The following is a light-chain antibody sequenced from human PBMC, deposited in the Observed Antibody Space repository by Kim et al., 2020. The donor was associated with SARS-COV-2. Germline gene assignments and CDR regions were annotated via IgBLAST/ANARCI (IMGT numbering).Light chain of an antibody. CDR1: SSNIGNNA. V-gene: IGLV1-36*01. CDR2: YDD. CDR3: AAWDDSLNGYV. J-gene: IGLJ1*01. Sequence: RQRVTISCSGSSSNIGNNAVNWYQQLPGKAPKLLIYYDDLLPSGVSVRFSGSKSGTSASLAISGLQSDDEADYYCAAWDDSLNGYVFGTGTKVTVL.